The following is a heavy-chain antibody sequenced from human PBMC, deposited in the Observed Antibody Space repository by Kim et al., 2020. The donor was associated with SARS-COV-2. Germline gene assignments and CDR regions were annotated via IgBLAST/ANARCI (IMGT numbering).Heavy chain of an antibody. Sequence: SLRLSCAASGFTFGDYAMHWVRQAPGKGLEWVSGISWNSGSIGYADSVKGRFTISRDNAKNFLYLQMNSLRVEDTALYYCAKDPYSRSSGLGYWGQGTLVTVSS. D-gene: IGHD6-6*01. CDR3: AKDPYSRSSGLGY. J-gene: IGHJ4*02. V-gene: IGHV3-9*01. CDR2: ISWNSGSI. CDR1: GFTFGDYA.